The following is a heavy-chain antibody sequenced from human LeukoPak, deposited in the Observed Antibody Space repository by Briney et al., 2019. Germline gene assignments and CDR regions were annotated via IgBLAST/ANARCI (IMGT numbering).Heavy chain of an antibody. CDR3: ARDSSGNFIPDYFDY. CDR2: ISATGHTI. Sequence: GGSLRLSCATSGFTFSSYEMNWVGQAPGKALEWVSYISATGHTIYYAHSVKGRFTISRDNAKNSLYLQMNSLRAEDTAVYYCARDSSGNFIPDYFDYWGQGTLVTVSS. J-gene: IGHJ4*02. V-gene: IGHV3-48*03. D-gene: IGHD3-10*01. CDR1: GFTFSSYE.